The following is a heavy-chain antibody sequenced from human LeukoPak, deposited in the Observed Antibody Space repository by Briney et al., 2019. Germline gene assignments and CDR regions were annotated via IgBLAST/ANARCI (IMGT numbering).Heavy chain of an antibody. V-gene: IGHV3-7*01. D-gene: IGHD1-26*01. Sequence: GGSLRLSCAASGFTFSSCWMSWVRQAPGKGLEWVANIKQDGSEKYYVDSVKGRFTISRDNAKNSLYLQMNSLRAEDTAVYYCARVEGAAFDYWGQGTMVTVSS. J-gene: IGHJ3*01. CDR2: IKQDGSEK. CDR1: GFTFSSCW. CDR3: ARVEGAAFDY.